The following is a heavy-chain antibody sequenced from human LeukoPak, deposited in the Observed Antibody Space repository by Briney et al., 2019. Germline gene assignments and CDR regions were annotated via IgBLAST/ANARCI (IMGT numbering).Heavy chain of an antibody. D-gene: IGHD6-13*01. CDR3: ATLAFSGIAAAGTDFQH. Sequence: ASVKVSCKVSGYTLTELSMHWVRQAPGKGLEWMGGFDPEDGETTYAQKSQGRVTMTEDTSTDTAYMELSSLRSEDTAVYYCATLAFSGIAAAGTDFQHWGQGTLVTVSS. CDR1: GYTLTELS. J-gene: IGHJ1*01. V-gene: IGHV1-24*01. CDR2: FDPEDGET.